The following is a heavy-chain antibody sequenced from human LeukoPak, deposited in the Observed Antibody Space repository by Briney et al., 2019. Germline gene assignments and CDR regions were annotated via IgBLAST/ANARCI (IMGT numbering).Heavy chain of an antibody. J-gene: IGHJ4*02. CDR1: GYHFTTNW. CDR3: ARPFPPLDY. D-gene: IGHD2/OR15-2a*01. V-gene: IGHV5-51*01. Sequence: GESLKISFKGSGYHFTTNWIGWVRPMPGKGLEWRGIIFPADSDTRYSPSFQGQVTISADKSISTAYLQWSSLKASDTAMYYCARPFPPLDYWGQGTLVTVSS. CDR2: IFPADSDT.